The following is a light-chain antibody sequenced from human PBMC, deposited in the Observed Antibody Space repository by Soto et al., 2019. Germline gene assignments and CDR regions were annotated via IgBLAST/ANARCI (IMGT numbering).Light chain of an antibody. CDR1: QSISTW. CDR3: QHYNSYPLT. J-gene: IGKJ4*02. Sequence: DIQMTQSPSTLSASVGDRVTITCRASQSISTWLAWYQQKPRKAPKLLIYKASSLESGIPSRFSGSGSGTEFTLTINSLQPDDFATYYCQHYNSYPLTCGGGTTIEIK. V-gene: IGKV1-5*03. CDR2: KAS.